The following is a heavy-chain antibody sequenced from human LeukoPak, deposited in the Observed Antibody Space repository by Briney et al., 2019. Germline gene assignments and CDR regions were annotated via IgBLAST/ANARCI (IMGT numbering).Heavy chain of an antibody. Sequence: PSETLSLTCTVSGGSISSYYWSWVRQPAVKGLEWIGRIYTSGSTNYNPSLKSRVTISVDTSKNQFSLELSSVTAAATAVYYCARDTAVAGTDYWGQGTLVTVSS. CDR3: ARDTAVAGTDY. CDR2: IYTSGST. J-gene: IGHJ4*02. CDR1: GGSISSYY. D-gene: IGHD6-19*01. V-gene: IGHV4-4*07.